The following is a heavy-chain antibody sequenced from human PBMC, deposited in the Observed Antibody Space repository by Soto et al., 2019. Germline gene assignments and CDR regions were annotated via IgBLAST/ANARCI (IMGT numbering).Heavy chain of an antibody. V-gene: IGHV3-30*03. CDR2: ISYDGSPK. D-gene: IGHD6-13*01. CDR3: ARDTEREQLGYYGVDV. J-gene: IGHJ6*02. CDR1: GFSFSHYG. Sequence: QVQVVESGGGVVQPGRSLRLSCVASGFSFSHYGMQWVRQAPGKGLAWVAVISYDGSPKYYGESVTGRFTSSRDNSKNTLSLQMNSLRPGDTALYFCARDTEREQLGYYGVDVWGQGTTVAVSS.